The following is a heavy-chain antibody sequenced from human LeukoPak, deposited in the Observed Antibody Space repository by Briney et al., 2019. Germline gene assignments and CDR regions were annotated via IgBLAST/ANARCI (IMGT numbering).Heavy chain of an antibody. Sequence: GGSLRLSCTVSGFSISGRDMTWGRQAPGKGLEWVSSIGSGAKMFYTDSVKGRFTVSRDTSKNTLFLQMNSLRAEDTAVYYCATTVWTGQFPDYFDVWGQGILVTVSS. CDR3: ATTVWTGQFPDYFDV. J-gene: IGHJ4*02. CDR2: IGSGAKM. V-gene: IGHV3-69-1*02. CDR1: GFSISGRD. D-gene: IGHD1-1*01.